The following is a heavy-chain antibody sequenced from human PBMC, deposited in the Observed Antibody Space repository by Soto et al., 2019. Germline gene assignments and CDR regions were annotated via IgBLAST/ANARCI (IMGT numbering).Heavy chain of an antibody. CDR1: GFTFSSYG. Sequence: QVQLVESGGGVVQPGRSLRLSCAASGFTFSSYGMHWVRQAPGKGLEWVAVIWHDGSNKYYADSVKGRFTISRDNSKNTLYLQMNSLRAEDTAVYYCARAAYDSSGYYLLFDYWGQGTLVTVSS. J-gene: IGHJ4*02. CDR3: ARAAYDSSGYYLLFDY. V-gene: IGHV3-33*01. D-gene: IGHD3-22*01. CDR2: IWHDGSNK.